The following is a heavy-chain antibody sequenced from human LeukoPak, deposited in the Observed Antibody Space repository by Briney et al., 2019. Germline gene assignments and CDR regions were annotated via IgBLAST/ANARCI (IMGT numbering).Heavy chain of an antibody. V-gene: IGHV4-59*12. J-gene: IGHJ4*02. Sequence: SETLSLTCTVSGGSISSYYWSWIRQPPGKGLEWIGYIYYNGSTNYNPSLRSRVTIPVDTSKNQFSLKLSSVTAADTAVYYCARRGKPYCSSTSCYTGSFFYWGQGTLVTVSS. CDR2: IYYNGST. D-gene: IGHD2-2*02. CDR3: ARRGKPYCSSTSCYTGSFFY. CDR1: GGSISSYY.